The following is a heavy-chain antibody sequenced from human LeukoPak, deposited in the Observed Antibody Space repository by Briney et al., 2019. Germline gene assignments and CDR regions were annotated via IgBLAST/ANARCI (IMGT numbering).Heavy chain of an antibody. D-gene: IGHD2-15*01. CDR2: IWDSGDST. CDR1: GFTFRNYA. J-gene: IGHJ4*02. Sequence: GGSLTLSCAISGFTFRNYAMSWIRQAPGKGLEWVSAIWDSGDSTYYGASVKRRFTIFRDNSKNALYLQIDSLRAEYTAVYYCAKVVCGIFDNWGQGTLVTVSS. V-gene: IGHV3-23*01. CDR3: AKVVCGIFDN.